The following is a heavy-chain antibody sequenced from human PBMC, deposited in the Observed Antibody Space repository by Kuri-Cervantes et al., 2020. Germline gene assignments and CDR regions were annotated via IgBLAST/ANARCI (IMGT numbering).Heavy chain of an antibody. CDR2: ISWNSGSI. J-gene: IGHJ4*02. V-gene: IGHV3-9*01. Sequence: SLKISCAASGFTFDDYAMHWVRRAPGKGLAWVSGISWNSGSIGYADSVKGRFTISRDNSKNTLYLQMNSLRAEDTAVYYCAKARPTMTTVTTAPDYWGQGTLVTVSS. CDR1: GFTFDDYA. CDR3: AKARPTMTTVTTAPDY. D-gene: IGHD4-17*01.